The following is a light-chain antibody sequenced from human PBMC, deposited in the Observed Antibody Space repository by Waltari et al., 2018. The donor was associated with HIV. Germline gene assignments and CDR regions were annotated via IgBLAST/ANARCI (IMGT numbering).Light chain of an antibody. J-gene: IGKJ5*01. Sequence: IQMTQSPSSLSASIGDRITITCRTSQYINNYLNWYQHIPGKAPMLLIYKASTLQSGVPSRFSGSGSGTDFTLTISGLQPDDFATYYCQESYNTLITFGPGTRLDIK. CDR2: KAS. CDR3: QESYNTLIT. CDR1: QYINNY. V-gene: IGKV1-39*01.